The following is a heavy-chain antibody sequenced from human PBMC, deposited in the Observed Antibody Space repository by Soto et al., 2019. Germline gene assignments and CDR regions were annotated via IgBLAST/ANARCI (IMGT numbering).Heavy chain of an antibody. V-gene: IGHV3-23*01. J-gene: IGHJ4*01. D-gene: IGHD3-16*01. Sequence: EVQLLESGGGLVQPGGSLRLSCAASGFIFSSSAMTWVRQAPGKGLEWVSRLSAGGTAIYYADSVKGRFTISRDNSKNKLYLQVNGRRVEDTALNYCARAVGGSSDAYLSADWSHGTLVTVSS. CDR3: ARAVGGSSDAYLSAD. CDR1: GFIFSSSA. CDR2: LSAGGTAI.